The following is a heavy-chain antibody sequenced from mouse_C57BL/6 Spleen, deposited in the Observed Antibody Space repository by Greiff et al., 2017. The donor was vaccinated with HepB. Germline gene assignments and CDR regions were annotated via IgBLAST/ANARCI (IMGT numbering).Heavy chain of an antibody. D-gene: IGHD1-1*01. Sequence: EVQLQQSGPELVKPGASVKISCKASGYSFTGYYMHWVKQSHGNILDWIGYIYPYNGVSSYNQKFKGKATLTVDKSSSTAYMELRSLTSEDSAVYYCASLGLPDYYGSSSHAWFAYWGQGTLVTVSA. CDR2: IYPYNGVS. CDR3: ASLGLPDYYGSSSHAWFAY. V-gene: IGHV1-31*01. CDR1: GYSFTGYY. J-gene: IGHJ3*01.